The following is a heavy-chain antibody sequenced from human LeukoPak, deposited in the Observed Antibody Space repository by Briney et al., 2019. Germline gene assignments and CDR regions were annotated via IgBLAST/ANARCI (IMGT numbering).Heavy chain of an antibody. CDR3: AKDNCQGFCELVVAATLDY. J-gene: IGHJ4*02. Sequence: GRSLRFSCAASGFTFSSYGMHWVRQAPGEGLEWVAVISYDGSNKYYADSVKGRFTISRDNSKNTLYLQMNSLRAEDTAVYYCAKDNCQGFCELVVAATLDYWGQGTLVTVSS. CDR1: GFTFSSYG. D-gene: IGHD2-15*01. V-gene: IGHV3-30*18. CDR2: ISYDGSNK.